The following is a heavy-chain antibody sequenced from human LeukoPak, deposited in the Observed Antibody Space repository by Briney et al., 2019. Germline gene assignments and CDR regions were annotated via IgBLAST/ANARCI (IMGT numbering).Heavy chain of an antibody. CDR1: GFTFSSYS. Sequence: PGGSLRLSCAASGFTFSSYSMNWVRQAPGKGLEWVSSISSSSSYIYYADSVKGRFTISRDNAKNSLYLQMNSLRAEDTAVYYCARDTTSYYDFWSGPYYFDYWGQGTLVTVSS. D-gene: IGHD3-3*01. CDR2: ISSSSSYI. V-gene: IGHV3-21*01. CDR3: ARDTTSYYDFWSGPYYFDY. J-gene: IGHJ4*02.